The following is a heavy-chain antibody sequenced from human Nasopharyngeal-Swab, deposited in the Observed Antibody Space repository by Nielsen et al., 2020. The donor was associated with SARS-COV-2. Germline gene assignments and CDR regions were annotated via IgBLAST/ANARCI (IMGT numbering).Heavy chain of an antibody. D-gene: IGHD3-22*01. CDR3: ASTPLDSSGYYYAFHY. V-gene: IGHV3-30-3*01. CDR1: GFTFSRYT. Sequence: GGSLRLYCAASGFTFSRYTTHWVRQAPGKGLEWVAVISYDGSNKYYADSVKGRFTVSRDISKNTLYLQMNSLRAEDTAVFYCASTPLDSSGYYYAFHYWGRGTLVTVSS. J-gene: IGHJ4*02. CDR2: ISYDGSNK.